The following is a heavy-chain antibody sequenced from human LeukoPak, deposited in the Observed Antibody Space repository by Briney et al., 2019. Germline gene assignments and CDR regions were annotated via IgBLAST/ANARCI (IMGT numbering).Heavy chain of an antibody. V-gene: IGHV4-59*03. CDR3: AGGPVEMATTNWFDP. J-gene: IGHJ5*02. CDR2: IYYSGST. D-gene: IGHD5-24*01. CDR1: GGSISSYY. Sequence: SETLSLTCTVSGGSISSYYWSWIRQPPGKGLEWIGYIYYSGSTNYNHSLKSRVTISVDTSKNQFSLKLSSVTAADTAVYYCAGGPVEMATTNWFDPWGQGTLVTVSS.